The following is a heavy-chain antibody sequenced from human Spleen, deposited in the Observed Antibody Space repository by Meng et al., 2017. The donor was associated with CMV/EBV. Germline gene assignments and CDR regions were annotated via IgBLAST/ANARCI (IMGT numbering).Heavy chain of an antibody. CDR1: GGSFSGYY. J-gene: IGHJ4*02. Sequence: GSLRLSCAVYGGSFSGYYWSWIRQPPGKGLEWIGEINHSGSTNYNPSLKSRVTISVDTSKNQFSLKLSSVTAADTAVYYCARTYDFWSGYYDDYWGQGTLVTVSS. V-gene: IGHV4-34*01. D-gene: IGHD3-3*01. CDR2: INHSGST. CDR3: ARTYDFWSGYYDDY.